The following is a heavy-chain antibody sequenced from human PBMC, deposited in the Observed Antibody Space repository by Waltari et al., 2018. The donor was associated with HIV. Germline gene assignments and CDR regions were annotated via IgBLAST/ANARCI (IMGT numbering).Heavy chain of an antibody. CDR1: GFAFSNYA. CDR3: AKDLWDLTVIRGAFWFDP. V-gene: IGHV3-23*01. CDR2: ISSNGITA. J-gene: IGHJ5*02. Sequence: EVRLFESGGVLVQPGGSLRLSCAASGFAFSNYAMTWVRQAPGKGMQWGSSISSNGITAYHADSMKGRFTISRDNTKNTLSLQMKSLRVEDTALYFCAKDLWDLTVIRGAFWFDPWGQGTLVTVSS. D-gene: IGHD1-20*01.